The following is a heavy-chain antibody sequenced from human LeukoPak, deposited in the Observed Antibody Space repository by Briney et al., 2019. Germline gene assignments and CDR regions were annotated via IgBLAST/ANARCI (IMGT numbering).Heavy chain of an antibody. D-gene: IGHD2-15*01. CDR1: GYTFTSYG. CDR2: ISAYNGNT. CDR3: ARAIVVVVTTNASPDAFDI. V-gene: IGHV1-18*01. J-gene: IGHJ3*02. Sequence: ASVKVSCKASGYTFTSYGISWVRQAPGQGLEWMGWISAYNGNTNYAQKLQGRVTMTTDTSTSTAYMELSRLRSDDTAVYYCARAIVVVVTTNASPDAFDIWGQGTMVTVSS.